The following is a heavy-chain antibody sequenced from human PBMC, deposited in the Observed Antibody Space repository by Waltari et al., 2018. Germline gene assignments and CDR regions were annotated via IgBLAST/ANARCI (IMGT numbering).Heavy chain of an antibody. CDR1: GFNFSTYS. D-gene: IGHD5-18*01. CDR2: ISSSTSTT. J-gene: IGHJ3*02. CDR3: ARGRDGYSQDVFDI. Sequence: EVQLVESGGGLVQPGGPLRLCCAASGFNFSTYSMNWVRQATGKGLEWISYISSSTSTTYYADSVKGRFTISRDNAKNSLYLQMNSLRAEDTAVYYCARGRDGYSQDVFDIWGQGTMVSVSS. V-gene: IGHV3-48*01.